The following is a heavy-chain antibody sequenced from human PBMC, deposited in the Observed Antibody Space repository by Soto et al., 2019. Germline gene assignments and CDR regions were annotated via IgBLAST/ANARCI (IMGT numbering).Heavy chain of an antibody. CDR3: ARGGGSDSFDY. CDR2: INHLETT. Sequence: TLSLTCTVSGSSITYGGYSWSWIRQTPGKGLEWIGYINHLETTFYNPSFESRLTLSIDRAKNQFALNLNSMSAADRAVYFCARGGGSDSFDYWGQGVLVTVSS. D-gene: IGHD1-26*01. J-gene: IGHJ4*02. CDR1: GSSITYGGYS. V-gene: IGHV4-30-2*01.